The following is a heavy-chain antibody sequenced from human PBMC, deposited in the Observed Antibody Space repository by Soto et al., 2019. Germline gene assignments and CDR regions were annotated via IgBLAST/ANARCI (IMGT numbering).Heavy chain of an antibody. CDR1: GFTFSNYV. J-gene: IGHJ3*02. CDR2: IYGNGGRT. CDR3: AKSRPGLDI. V-gene: IGHV3-23*01. Sequence: GGSLRLSRAASGFTFSNYVMNWVRQAPGKGLEWLSDIYGNGGRTNYADSVKGRFTISRDNSKNMLFLQMSSLRVDDTAVYYCAKSRPGLDIWGQGTMVTVSS.